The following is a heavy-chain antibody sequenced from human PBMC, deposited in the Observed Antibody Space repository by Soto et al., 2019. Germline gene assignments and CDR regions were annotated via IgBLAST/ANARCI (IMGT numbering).Heavy chain of an antibody. V-gene: IGHV4-30-2*01. CDR2: IYHSGST. Sequence: PSETLSLTCAVSGGSISSGGYSWSWIRQPPGKGLEWIGYIYHSGSTYYNPSLKSRVTISVDTSKNQFSLHLNSVTPEDTAVYYCVRLIGNSWLDFWGQGTLVTAPQ. J-gene: IGHJ5*01. D-gene: IGHD1-26*01. CDR1: GGSISSGGYS. CDR3: VRLIGNSWLDF.